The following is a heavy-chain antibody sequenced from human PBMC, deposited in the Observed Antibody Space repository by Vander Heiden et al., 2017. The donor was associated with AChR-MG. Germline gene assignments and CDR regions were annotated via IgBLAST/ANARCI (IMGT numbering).Heavy chain of an antibody. D-gene: IGHD6-19*01. CDR2: INHSGST. CDR1: GGSFSGYY. V-gene: IGHV4-34*01. Sequence: QVQLQQWGAGLLKPSETLSLTCAVYGGSFSGYYWSWICQPPGKGLEWIGEINHSGSTNYNPSLKSRVTISVETSKNQFSLKLSSGTAADTAVYYCARESVVAGYFDYWGQGTLVTVSS. CDR3: ARESVVAGYFDY. J-gene: IGHJ4*02.